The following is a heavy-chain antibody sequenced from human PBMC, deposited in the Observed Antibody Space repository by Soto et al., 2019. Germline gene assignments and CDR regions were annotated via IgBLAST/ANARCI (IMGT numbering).Heavy chain of an antibody. Sequence: QVQVVQSGAEVKKPGSSVKVSCKVSGGIFTNNAISWVRQAPGQDLEWLGGVIPLFDTAYYAQIFRGRLRISAAGATTTTSMELSGLTSADTAVYFCATGGHNDGYNFYHGMDVWRQGTTVTVS. CDR1: GGIFTNNA. J-gene: IGHJ6*02. V-gene: IGHV1-69*01. D-gene: IGHD5-18*01. CDR2: VIPLFDTA. CDR3: ATGGHNDGYNFYHGMDV.